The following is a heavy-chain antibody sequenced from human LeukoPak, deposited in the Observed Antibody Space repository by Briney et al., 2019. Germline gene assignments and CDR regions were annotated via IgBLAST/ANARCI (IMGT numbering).Heavy chain of an antibody. CDR3: TRQNVSWYLGYYYYGMDV. V-gene: IGHV3-73*01. CDR2: IRSKANSYET. J-gene: IGHJ6*02. Sequence: GGSLRLSCAASGFTFSGSAMHWVRQASGKGLEWVGRIRSKANSYETAYAASVQGRFTISRDDSKNTAYLQMNSLKTEDTAVYYCTRQNVSWYLGYYYYGMDVWGQGTTVTVSS. CDR1: GFTFSGSA. D-gene: IGHD6-13*01.